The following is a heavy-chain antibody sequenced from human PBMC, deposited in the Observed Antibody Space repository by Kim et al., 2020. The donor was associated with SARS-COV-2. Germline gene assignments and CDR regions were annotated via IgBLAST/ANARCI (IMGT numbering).Heavy chain of an antibody. J-gene: IGHJ4*02. V-gene: IGHV3-74*01. CDR3: ARDENWSLDY. CDR1: GFTFSSHW. Sequence: GGSLRLSCAASGFTFSSHWMYWVRQVPGKGLVWVSRIDGDGSGTNYADSVKGRFTISRDNAKSTLYLQMNSLRADDTAIYFCARDENWSLDYWGQGTLVTVYS. D-gene: IGHD1-1*01. CDR2: IDGDGSGT.